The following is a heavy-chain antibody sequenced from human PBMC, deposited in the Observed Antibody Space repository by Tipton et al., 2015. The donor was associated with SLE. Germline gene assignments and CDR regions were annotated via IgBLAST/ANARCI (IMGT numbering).Heavy chain of an antibody. CDR1: GFTFSSYG. CDR3: SGSLDYYYGMDV. Sequence: RSLRLSCAASGFTFSSYGMHWVRQAPGKGLEWVAVIWYDGSNKYYADSVKGRFTISRDNSKNTLYMQMNSLRAEDTAVYYCSGSLDYYYGMDVWGQGTTVTVSS. CDR2: IWYDGSNK. V-gene: IGHV3-33*01. D-gene: IGHD3-10*01. J-gene: IGHJ6*02.